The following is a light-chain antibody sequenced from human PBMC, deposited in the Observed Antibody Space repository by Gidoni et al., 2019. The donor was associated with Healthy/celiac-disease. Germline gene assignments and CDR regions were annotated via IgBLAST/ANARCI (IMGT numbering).Light chain of an antibody. CDR1: QSLLHSNGYNY. V-gene: IGKV2-28*01. CDR2: LGS. CDR3: MQALQTPWT. Sequence: DSVMTPSPLSLPVTPGEPASITCRSSQSLLHSNGYNYLDWYLQKPGQSPQLLIYLGSNPGAGVPDRFSGSGSGTDFTLKISRVEAEDVGVYYCMQALQTPWTFGQGTKVEIK. J-gene: IGKJ1*01.